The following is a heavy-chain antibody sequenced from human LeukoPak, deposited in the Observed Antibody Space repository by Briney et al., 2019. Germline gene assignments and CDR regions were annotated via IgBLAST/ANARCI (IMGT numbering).Heavy chain of an antibody. D-gene: IGHD3-10*01. V-gene: IGHV3-30*02. Sequence: GGSLRLSCAASGFTFSSYGMHWVRQAPGKGLEWVAFIRYDGSNKYYADSVKGRFTISRDNSKNTLYLQMNSLRAEDTAVYYCARDHYYGSGSDYNVYFYYMDVWGKGTTVTISS. CDR3: ARDHYYGSGSDYNVYFYYMDV. J-gene: IGHJ6*03. CDR2: IRYDGSNK. CDR1: GFTFSSYG.